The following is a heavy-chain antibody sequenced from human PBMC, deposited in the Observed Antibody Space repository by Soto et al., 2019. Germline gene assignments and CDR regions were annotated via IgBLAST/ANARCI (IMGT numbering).Heavy chain of an antibody. Sequence: SETLSLTCAVYGGSFSGYYWSWIRQPPGKGLEWIGEINHSGSTNYNPSLKSRGTISVDTSKNQFSLKPSSVTAADTAVYYCARGPQKIGYYGRYGMDVWGQGTTVTVSS. J-gene: IGHJ6*02. CDR3: ARGPQKIGYYGRYGMDV. D-gene: IGHD3-10*01. CDR2: INHSGST. CDR1: GGSFSGYY. V-gene: IGHV4-34*01.